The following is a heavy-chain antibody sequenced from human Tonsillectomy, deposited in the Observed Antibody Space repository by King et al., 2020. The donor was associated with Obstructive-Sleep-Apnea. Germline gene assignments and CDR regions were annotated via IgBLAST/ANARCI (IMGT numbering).Heavy chain of an antibody. V-gene: IGHV3-30*04. CDR3: AREGYSSGWEPAFDI. D-gene: IGHD6-19*01. J-gene: IGHJ3*02. Sequence: VQLVESGGGVVQPGRSLRLSCAASGFTFNTRVMHWVRQAPGEGLDWVAGMSYDGKSKYYADSVKGRFTITRDDSKNTLYLQMNSLRAEDTAVYFCAREGYSSGWEPAFDIWGQGTLVTVSP. CDR1: GFTFNTRV. CDR2: MSYDGKSK.